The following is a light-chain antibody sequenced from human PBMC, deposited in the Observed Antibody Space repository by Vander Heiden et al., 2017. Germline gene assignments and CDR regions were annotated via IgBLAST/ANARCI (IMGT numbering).Light chain of an antibody. CDR1: QSISSY. Sequence: VIWMTQSPSLLSASTGDRVTISCRMGQSISSYLAWYQQKPGKAPELLIYAASTLQSGVTSRFSGSGSGTDFTLTISCLQSEDFATYYCQQYYSFPYTFGQGTKLEIK. V-gene: IGKV1D-8*01. J-gene: IGKJ2*01. CDR3: QQYYSFPYT. CDR2: AAS.